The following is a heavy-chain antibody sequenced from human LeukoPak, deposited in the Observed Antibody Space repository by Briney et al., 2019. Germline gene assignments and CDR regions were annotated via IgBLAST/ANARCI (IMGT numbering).Heavy chain of an antibody. J-gene: IGHJ4*02. Sequence: GGSLRLSCAASGFTVSSNYMSWVRQGPGKGLECVSVISNDGDTYYADSVKGRFTISRDTSKNTVSLQMNSLRAEDTAVYYCAGDKTTGGWYEFDYWDQGTLVTVSS. V-gene: IGHV3-53*01. D-gene: IGHD6-19*01. CDR3: AGDKTTGGWYEFDY. CDR1: GFTVSSNY. CDR2: ISNDGDT.